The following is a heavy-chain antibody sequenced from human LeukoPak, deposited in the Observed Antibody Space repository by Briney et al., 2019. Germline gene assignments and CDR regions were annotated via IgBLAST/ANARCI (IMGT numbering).Heavy chain of an antibody. V-gene: IGHV3-9*01. D-gene: IGHD5-12*01. CDR3: GKELSRSGYSPLDY. CDR2: IDRNSISI. Sequence: PGGSLRLSCAASGFNFNEYLMHWVRQAPGKGLAGVAGIDRNSISIGYADSVKGRFSISRDNAKNSLYPQMTSLRPEDTAFYYCGKELSRSGYSPLDYWGQGALVTVSS. J-gene: IGHJ4*02. CDR1: GFNFNEYL.